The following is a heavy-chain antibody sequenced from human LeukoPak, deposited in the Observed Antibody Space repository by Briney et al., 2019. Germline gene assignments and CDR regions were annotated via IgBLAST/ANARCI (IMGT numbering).Heavy chain of an antibody. V-gene: IGHV3-30*04. CDR2: IAYDGRRK. CDR1: GFTFSSHA. J-gene: IGHJ6*03. Sequence: GRSLRLSCEASGFTFSSHAMHWVRQAPGKGLEWVAFIAYDGRRKHYADSVKGRFTISRDNSRDTLSLEMNSLGGEDTAVYYCAREGAAGTGDNYYYYYMDVWGKGTTVTVSS. D-gene: IGHD6-13*01. CDR3: AREGAAGTGDNYYYYYMDV.